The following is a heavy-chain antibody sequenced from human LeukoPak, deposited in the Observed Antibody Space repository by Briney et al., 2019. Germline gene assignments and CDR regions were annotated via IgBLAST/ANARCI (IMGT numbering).Heavy chain of an antibody. CDR3: AKGVNYFVLEY. J-gene: IGHJ4*02. V-gene: IGHV3-23*01. CDR2: LSPSGGIT. Sequence: GGSLRLSCAASGFTFSSYSMNWVRQAPGKGLEWVSALSPSGGITYYEGSVKGRFTISRDNSKNTLYLQMNSLSAEDTAVYYCAKGVNYFVLEYWGQGTLVTISS. D-gene: IGHD3-10*02. CDR1: GFTFSSYS.